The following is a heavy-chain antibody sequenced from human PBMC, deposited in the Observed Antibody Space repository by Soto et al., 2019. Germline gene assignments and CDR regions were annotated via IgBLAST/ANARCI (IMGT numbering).Heavy chain of an antibody. CDR2: IYWDDDK. Sequence: QITLKESGPTLVKPTQTLTLTCTFSGFSLSTTGVGVGWIRQPPGKALEWLALIYWDDDKRYNPSLNSRLTITKDTSKNPVXPXMXXMDTVDTATYYCVQSRCGGDCLQSYSSHSYYGLDVWGRGTTVTVSS. CDR3: VQSRCGGDCLQSYSSHSYYGLDV. D-gene: IGHD2-21*02. J-gene: IGHJ6*02. V-gene: IGHV2-5*02. CDR1: GFSLSTTGVG.